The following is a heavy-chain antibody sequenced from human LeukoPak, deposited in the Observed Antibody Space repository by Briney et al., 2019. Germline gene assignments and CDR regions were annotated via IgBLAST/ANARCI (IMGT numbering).Heavy chain of an antibody. J-gene: IGHJ4*02. Sequence: SETLSLTCTVSGGSISSYYWSWIRQPPGKGLEWIGYIYYNGSTNYNPSLKSRVIISVDTSKNHFSLKVRSATAADTAVYYCARHVAPYYDFWSGYFYFDYWGQGTLVTVSS. D-gene: IGHD3-3*01. CDR3: ARHVAPYYDFWSGYFYFDY. CDR2: IYYNGST. V-gene: IGHV4-59*08. CDR1: GGSISSYY.